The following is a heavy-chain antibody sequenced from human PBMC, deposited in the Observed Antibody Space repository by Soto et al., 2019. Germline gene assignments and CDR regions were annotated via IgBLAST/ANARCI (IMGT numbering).Heavy chain of an antibody. CDR3: VRGKRQGGTWHNSYCMDV. J-gene: IGHJ6*02. D-gene: IGHD1-1*01. Sequence: QVQLVQSGAEVKKPGASVKVSCKVSGYSLSEFSLHWVRQAPGKGLEWMGGFDPENGETTYAQKFEGRLTMTEDTSAETAYMELRRLRFEDTAMYYCVRGKRQGGTWHNSYCMDVWGQGTTVTVSS. CDR1: GYSLSEFS. V-gene: IGHV1-24*01. CDR2: FDPENGET.